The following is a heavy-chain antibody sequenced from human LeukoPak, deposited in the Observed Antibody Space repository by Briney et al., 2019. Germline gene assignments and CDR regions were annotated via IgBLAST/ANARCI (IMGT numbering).Heavy chain of an antibody. V-gene: IGHV1-46*01. CDR1: GYTFTSYY. CDR3: ARERDMVAAAAQPGGYYYHGMDV. CDR2: INPSGGST. Sequence: ASVKVSCKASGYTFTSYYMHWVRQAPGQGLEWMGIINPSGGSTSYAQKFQGRVTMTRDTSTSTVYMELSSLRSEDTAVYYCARERDMVAAAAQPGGYYYHGMDVWGQGTTVTVSS. D-gene: IGHD6-13*01. J-gene: IGHJ6*02.